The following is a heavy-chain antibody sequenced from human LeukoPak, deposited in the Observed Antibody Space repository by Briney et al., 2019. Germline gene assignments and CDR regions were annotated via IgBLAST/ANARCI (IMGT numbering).Heavy chain of an antibody. CDR2: INHSGST. J-gene: IGHJ1*01. V-gene: IGHV4-34*01. CDR1: GGSFSGYY. D-gene: IGHD3-22*01. CDR3: ARGGVGYYYDSSGYRAGYFQH. Sequence: SETLSLTCAVYGGSFSGYYWSWIRQPPGKGLEWIGEINHSGSTNYNPSLKSRVTISVDTSKNQFSLKLGSVTAADTAVYYCARGGVGYYYDSSGYRAGYFQHWGQGTLVTVSS.